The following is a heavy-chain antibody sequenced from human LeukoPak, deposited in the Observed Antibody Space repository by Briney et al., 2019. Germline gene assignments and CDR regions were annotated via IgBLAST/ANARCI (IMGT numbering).Heavy chain of an antibody. CDR1: GGSFSGYY. Sequence: PSETLSLTCAVYGGSFSGYYWNWLRQPPGKGLEWIGEINHRRSTNYNPSLKSRVTISVDTSKNQFSLKLSSVTAADTAVYYCARGRTTYDYVWGSYRPPDYWGQGTLVTVSS. J-gene: IGHJ4*02. CDR3: ARGRTTYDYVWGSYRPPDY. V-gene: IGHV4-34*01. CDR2: INHRRST. D-gene: IGHD3-16*02.